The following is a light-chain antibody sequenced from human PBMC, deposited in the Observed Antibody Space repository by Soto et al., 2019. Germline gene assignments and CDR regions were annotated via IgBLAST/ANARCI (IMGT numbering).Light chain of an antibody. CDR2: EGN. J-gene: IGLJ2*01. Sequence: QSVLTQPASVSESPGQSISISCGGGRNDIGTYNLVSWYQQHPGKAPKLIIYEGNKRPSGVSNRFSGSRSGNTASLTISGLQAEDEADYYCSSYTSSSTLEVVFGGGTKLTVL. V-gene: IGLV2-14*02. CDR3: SSYTSSSTLEVV. CDR1: RNDIGTYNL.